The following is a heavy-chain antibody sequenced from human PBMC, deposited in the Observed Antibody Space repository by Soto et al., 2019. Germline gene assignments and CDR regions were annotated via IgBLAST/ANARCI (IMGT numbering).Heavy chain of an antibody. CDR2: IGTDGNT. J-gene: IGHJ4*01. V-gene: IGHV3-23*01. Sequence: GGSLRLSCAASGFTFNSYAMDWVRQAPGKGLAWVSAIGTDGNTYYANSVKGRFTISRDNSRTTLYLQMNSLRVEDTALYYCVRKYPGTRPFDYWGQGTLVTVSS. D-gene: IGHD2-2*01. CDR3: VRKYPGTRPFDY. CDR1: GFTFNSYA.